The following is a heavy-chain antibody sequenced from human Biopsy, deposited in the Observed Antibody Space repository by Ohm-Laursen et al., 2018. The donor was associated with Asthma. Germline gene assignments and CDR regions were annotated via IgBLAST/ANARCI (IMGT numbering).Heavy chain of an antibody. CDR2: IMTVFGTT. V-gene: IGHV1-69*01. D-gene: IGHD6-19*01. CDR1: GGTFSNFA. Sequence: GSSVKVSCKAPGGTFSNFAISWVRQAPGQGLEWLGGIMTVFGTTNYAQKFQGRVTITADESTSTAYMEVTSLRSEDTAFYYCARCQVGYSSGWSLLLKKIYYSGMDVWGQGTAVTVSS. CDR3: ARCQVGYSSGWSLLLKKIYYSGMDV. J-gene: IGHJ6*02.